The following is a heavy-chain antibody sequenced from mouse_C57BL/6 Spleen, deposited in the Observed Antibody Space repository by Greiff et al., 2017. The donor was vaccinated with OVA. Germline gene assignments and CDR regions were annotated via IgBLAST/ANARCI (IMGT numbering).Heavy chain of an antibody. CDR2: IDPSDSET. Sequence: VQLQQPGAELVRPGSSVKLSCKASGYTFTSYWMHWVKQRPKQGLEWIGNIDPSDSETHYNQKFKDKATLTVDKSSSTAYMQLSSLTSEAAAVYYCAIEGYAGYYDYWGQGTPLTVSS. J-gene: IGHJ2*01. V-gene: IGHV1-52*01. CDR1: GYTFTSYW. CDR3: AIEGYAGYYDY. D-gene: IGHD2-3*01.